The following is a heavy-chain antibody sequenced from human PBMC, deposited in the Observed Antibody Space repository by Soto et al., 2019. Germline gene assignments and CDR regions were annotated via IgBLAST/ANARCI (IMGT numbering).Heavy chain of an antibody. CDR1: GGSFSCYY. J-gene: IGHJ6*03. V-gene: IGHV4-34*01. CDR2: INHSGST. CDR3: ARGSDILYYYYYYMDV. Sequence: SETLSLTCAVYGGSFSCYYGSWIRQPPGKGLEWIGEINHSGSTNYNPSLKSRVTISVDTSKNQFSLKLSSVTAADTAVYYCARGSDILYYYYYYMDVWGKGTTVTVSS. D-gene: IGHD3-9*01.